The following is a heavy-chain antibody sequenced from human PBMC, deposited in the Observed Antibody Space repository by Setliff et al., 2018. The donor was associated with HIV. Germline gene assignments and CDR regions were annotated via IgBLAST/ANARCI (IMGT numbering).Heavy chain of an antibody. D-gene: IGHD3-22*01. CDR2: ISGSGTYT. V-gene: IGHV3-21*01. CDR3: VRSLSGNSSTYYWAFDF. J-gene: IGHJ4*02. Sequence: PGESLKISCVTSGFAFTSHSMNWVRLRPGKGLEWVASISGSGTYTHYADSVRGRFTVSRDNAKNSLWLQLDSLKVGDTALYFCVRSLSGNSSTYYWAFDFWGQGAPVTVS. CDR1: GFAFTSHS.